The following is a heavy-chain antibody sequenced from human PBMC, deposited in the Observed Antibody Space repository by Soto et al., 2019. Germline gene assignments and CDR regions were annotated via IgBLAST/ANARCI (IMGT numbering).Heavy chain of an antibody. CDR2: INHSGGRT. V-gene: IGHV1-46*01. D-gene: IGHD4-17*01. J-gene: IGHJ4*02. CDR3: ARGGDIPGDYLEVGDY. CDR1: GYTFTSYY. Sequence: QVQLVQSGAEVKKPGASVKVSCKASGYTFTSYYMHWVRQATGQGLEWMGIINHSGGRTSYAQKCQGRVTMTRYTSSSTVYIELSSLRSEERAVYYCARGGDIPGDYLEVGDYWGQGNLVTVSS.